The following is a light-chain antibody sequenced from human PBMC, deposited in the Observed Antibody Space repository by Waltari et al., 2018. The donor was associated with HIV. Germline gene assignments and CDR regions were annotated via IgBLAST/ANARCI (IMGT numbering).Light chain of an antibody. Sequence: QSALTQPASVSRSPGQSITISCTGTNNDVGTYNYVSWYQQHPGKAPKLMIYDVTDRPSGVSDRFSGSKSGNTASLTISGLQAEDEADYYCSSYTSSISLVFGGGTKVTVL. J-gene: IGLJ3*02. CDR3: SSYTSSISLV. CDR1: NNDVGTYNY. CDR2: DVT. V-gene: IGLV2-14*03.